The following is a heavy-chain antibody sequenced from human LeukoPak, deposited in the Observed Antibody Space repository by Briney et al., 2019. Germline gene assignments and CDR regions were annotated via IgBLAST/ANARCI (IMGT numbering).Heavy chain of an antibody. CDR3: ARDRGYCRSTSCYSYWFDS. CDR1: GFTFSRYW. Sequence: GGSLRLSCAASGFTFSRYWVSWVRQAPGKGLEWVANIKQDGSQKSYVDSVKGRFTISRDNANNLLYLQMNSLRAEDTAVYYCARDRGYCRSTSCYSYWFDSWGQGTLVTVSS. V-gene: IGHV3-7*01. D-gene: IGHD2-2*03. CDR2: IKQDGSQK. J-gene: IGHJ5*01.